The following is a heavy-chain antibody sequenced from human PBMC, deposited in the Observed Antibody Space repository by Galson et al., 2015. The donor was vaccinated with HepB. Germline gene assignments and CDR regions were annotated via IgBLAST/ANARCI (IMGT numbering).Heavy chain of an antibody. V-gene: IGHV4-39*01. D-gene: IGHD3-10*01. J-gene: IGHJ6*02. Sequence: ETLSLTCTVSGGSISSSSYYWGWIRQPPGKGLEWIGSIYYSGSTYYNPSLKSRVTISVDTSKNQFSLKLSSVTAADTAVYYCARHSLPRLSGMYYYGMDVWGQGTTVTVSS. CDR3: ARHSLPRLSGMYYYGMDV. CDR2: IYYSGST. CDR1: GGSISSSSYY.